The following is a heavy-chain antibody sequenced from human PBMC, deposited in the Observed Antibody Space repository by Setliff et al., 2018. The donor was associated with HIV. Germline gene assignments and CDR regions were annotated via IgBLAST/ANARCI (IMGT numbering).Heavy chain of an antibody. Sequence: GASVKVSCKASGYTFTTYYIHWVRQAPGQGLEWVGRINSSSGGTNYAQNFQGRVTMTTDTSASTAYMELSSLRSEDTAVYYCARAADYDFWSGYSSGWFDPWGQGTLGTVSS. CDR3: ARAADYDFWSGYSSGWFDP. CDR2: INSSSGGT. J-gene: IGHJ5*02. D-gene: IGHD3-3*01. V-gene: IGHV1-2*06. CDR1: GYTFTTYY.